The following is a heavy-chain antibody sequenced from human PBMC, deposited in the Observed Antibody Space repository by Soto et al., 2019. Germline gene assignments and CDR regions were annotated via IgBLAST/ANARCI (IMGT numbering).Heavy chain of an antibody. CDR1: GYTFASYG. D-gene: IGHD2-8*01. CDR3: AAQADILYPGTFDY. V-gene: IGHV1-18*01. Sequence: GASVKVSCKASGYTFASYGISWVRQAPGQGLEWMGWISAYNGNTNYAQKLQGRVTMTTDTSTSTAYMELRSLRSDDTAVYYCAAQADILYPGTFDYWGQGTLLTVSS. CDR2: ISAYNGNT. J-gene: IGHJ4*02.